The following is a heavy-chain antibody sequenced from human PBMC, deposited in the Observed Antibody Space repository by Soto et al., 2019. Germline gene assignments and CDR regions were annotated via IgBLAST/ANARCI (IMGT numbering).Heavy chain of an antibody. CDR3: AKDRVHDSSGPDY. J-gene: IGHJ4*02. CDR1: GFTFSSYG. CDR2: ISYDGSNT. D-gene: IGHD3-22*01. Sequence: QVQLVESGGGVVQPGRSLRLSCAASGFTFSSYGMHWVRQAPGKGLEWVAVISYDGSNTYYADSVKGRFSISRDNSKNTLYLQMNSLRAEDTAVYYCAKDRVHDSSGPDYWGQGTLVTVSS. V-gene: IGHV3-30*18.